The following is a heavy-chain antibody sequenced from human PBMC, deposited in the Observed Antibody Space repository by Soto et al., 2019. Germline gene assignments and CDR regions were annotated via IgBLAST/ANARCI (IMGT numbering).Heavy chain of an antibody. CDR3: ASELRYFDWPLPSSDY. V-gene: IGHV3-11*05. Sequence: PGGSLRLSCAASGFTFSDYYMSWIRQAPGKGLEWVSYISSSSSYTNYADSVKGRFTISRDNAKNSLYLQMNSLRAEDTAVYYCASELRYFDWPLPSSDYWGQRTLVTVSS. CDR2: ISSSSSYT. CDR1: GFTFSDYY. J-gene: IGHJ4*02. D-gene: IGHD3-9*01.